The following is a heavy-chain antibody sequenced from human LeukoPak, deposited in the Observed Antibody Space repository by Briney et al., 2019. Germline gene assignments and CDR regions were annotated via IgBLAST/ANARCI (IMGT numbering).Heavy chain of an antibody. CDR1: GFTFSSIA. CDR3: AKDSGIAVAGTLRAFDI. CDR2: IRSNGDTT. J-gene: IGHJ3*02. D-gene: IGHD6-19*01. V-gene: IGHV3-23*01. Sequence: TGGSLRLSCAASGFTFSSIAMTWVRQAPGKGLEWVSTIRSNGDTTYNADSVKGRFTISRDNSKNTLYLQMNSLRAEDTAVYYCAKDSGIAVAGTLRAFDIWGQGTMVTVSS.